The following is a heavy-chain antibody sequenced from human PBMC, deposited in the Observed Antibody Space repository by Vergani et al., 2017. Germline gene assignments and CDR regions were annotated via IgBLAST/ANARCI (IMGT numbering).Heavy chain of an antibody. Sequence: QVQLVESGGGVVQPGRSLRLSCAASGFTFNQYGMHWVRQAPGKGLEWVAVTWYDGNNKQYADSVKGRFTISRDNSKSTMYLQMNSLRDEDTGVYYCAKGKPFDYWGQGTLVTVSS. CDR3: AKGKPFDY. J-gene: IGHJ4*02. V-gene: IGHV3-33*06. CDR1: GFTFNQYG. CDR2: TWYDGNNK.